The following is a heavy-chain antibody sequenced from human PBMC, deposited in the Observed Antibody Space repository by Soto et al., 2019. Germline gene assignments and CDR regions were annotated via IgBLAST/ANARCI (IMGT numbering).Heavy chain of an antibody. CDR2: ISYDGSDK. D-gene: IGHD3-22*01. Sequence: QVQLVESGGGVVQPGRSLRLSCAASGFNFTSYAMHWVRQAPGKGLEWVAVISYDGSDKYYADSPKGRFTISRDNSKKPLYLQMNSLRTDDTAVYYCARGGIVVGWGQGTLVTVSS. V-gene: IGHV3-30-3*01. CDR1: GFNFTSYA. J-gene: IGHJ4*02. CDR3: ARGGIVVG.